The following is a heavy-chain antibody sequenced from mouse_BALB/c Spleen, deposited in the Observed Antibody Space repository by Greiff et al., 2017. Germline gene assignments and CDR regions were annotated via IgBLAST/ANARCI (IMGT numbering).Heavy chain of an antibody. J-gene: IGHJ2*01. CDR2: ISSGSSTI. D-gene: IGHD2-3*01. CDR1: GFTFSSFG. Sequence: EVKLMESGGGLVQPGGSRKLSCAASGFTFSSFGMHWVRQAPEKGLEWVAYISSGSSTIYYADTVKGRFTISRDNPKNTLFLQMTSLRSEDTAMYYCARDLYDGYYFDYWGQGTTLTVSS. V-gene: IGHV5-17*02. CDR3: ARDLYDGYYFDY.